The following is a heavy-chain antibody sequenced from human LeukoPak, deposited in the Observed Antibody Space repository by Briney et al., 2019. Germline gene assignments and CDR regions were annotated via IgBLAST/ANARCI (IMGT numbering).Heavy chain of an antibody. V-gene: IGHV3-33*01. CDR1: GFTFSSYG. Sequence: PGRSLRLSCAASGFTFSSYGMHWGRQAPGKGLEWVAVIWYDGSNKYYADSVKGRFTISRDNSKNTLYLQMNSLRAEDTAVYYCARDFRNYYYYGMDVWGKGTTVTVSS. J-gene: IGHJ6*04. CDR2: IWYDGSNK. CDR3: ARDFRNYYYYGMDV.